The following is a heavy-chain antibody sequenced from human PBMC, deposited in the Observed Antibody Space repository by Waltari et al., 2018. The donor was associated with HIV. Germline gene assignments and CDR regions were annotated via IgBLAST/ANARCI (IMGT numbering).Heavy chain of an antibody. D-gene: IGHD5-18*01. CDR1: GGSFSGYY. CDR2: INHSGST. CDR3: ARGRVDTAMEVNPYYYYYGMDV. J-gene: IGHJ6*02. V-gene: IGHV4-34*01. Sequence: QVQLQQWGAGLLKPSETLSLTCAVYGGSFSGYYWSWIRQPPGKGLEWIGEINHSGSTNYNPSLKSRVTISVDTSKNQFSLKLSSVTAADTAVYYCARGRVDTAMEVNPYYYYYGMDVWGQGTTVTVSS.